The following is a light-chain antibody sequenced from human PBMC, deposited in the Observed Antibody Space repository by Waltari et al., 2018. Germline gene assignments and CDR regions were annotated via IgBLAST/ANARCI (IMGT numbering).Light chain of an antibody. CDR3: GSYTGSDIYL. V-gene: IGLV2-14*03. CDR2: NVN. J-gene: IGLJ1*01. CDR1: SSDIGAYNY. Sequence: QSALTQPASVSGSPGQSITISCTGTSSDIGAYNYVSWYQQHPGKVPKVIIYNVNERPLPVSCPLSGLKSCHTAPLTISGLQAEDEADYYCGSYTGSDIYLFGTGTKVTVL.